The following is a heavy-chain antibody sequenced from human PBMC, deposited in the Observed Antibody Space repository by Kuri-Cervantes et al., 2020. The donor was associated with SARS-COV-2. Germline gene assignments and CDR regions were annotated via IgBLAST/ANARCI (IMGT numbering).Heavy chain of an antibody. D-gene: IGHD6-6*01. V-gene: IGHV4-59*10. Sequence: SETLSLTCAVYGGSFSGYYWSWIRQPPGKGLEWIGRIYTSGSTNYNPSLKSRVTMSVDTSKNQFSLKLSSVTAADTAVYYCARVRGRGSGWFSSSSSVLDYWGQGTLVTVSS. CDR1: GGSFSGYY. CDR2: IYTSGST. J-gene: IGHJ4*02. CDR3: ARVRGRGSGWFSSSSSVLDY.